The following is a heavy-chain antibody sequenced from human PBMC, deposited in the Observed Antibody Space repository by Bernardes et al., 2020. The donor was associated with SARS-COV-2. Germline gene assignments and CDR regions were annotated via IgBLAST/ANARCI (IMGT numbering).Heavy chain of an antibody. J-gene: IGHJ4*02. CDR3: ASQGFCTGGTCQHY. CDR2: IKSDGSST. D-gene: IGHD2-15*01. Sequence: GSLSLSCAASGFTFSSYWVHWVRPAPGNGLVWVSRIKSDGSSTNYADSVKGRFTISRDNAKNTLHLQMNSLRAEDTAVYYCASQGFCTGGTCQHYWGQGILVTVSS. V-gene: IGHV3-74*01. CDR1: GFTFSSYW.